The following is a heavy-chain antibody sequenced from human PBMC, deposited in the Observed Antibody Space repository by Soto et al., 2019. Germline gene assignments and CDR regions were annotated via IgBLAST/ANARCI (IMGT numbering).Heavy chain of an antibody. J-gene: IGHJ4*02. V-gene: IGHV3-74*01. CDR3: ARDDYDFWSGSTDPTFDY. CDR1: GFTFSSYW. D-gene: IGHD3-3*01. CDR2: INSDGSST. Sequence: GGSLRLSCAASGFTFSSYWMHWVRQAPGKGLVWVSRINSDGSSTSYADSVKGRFTISRDNAKNTLYLQMNSLRAEDTAVYYCARDDYDFWSGSTDPTFDYWGQGTLVTVSS.